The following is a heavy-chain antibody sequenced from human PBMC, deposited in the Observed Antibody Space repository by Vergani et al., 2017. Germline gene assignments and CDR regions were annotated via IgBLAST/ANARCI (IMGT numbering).Heavy chain of an antibody. V-gene: IGHV3-23*01. D-gene: IGHD3-10*01. CDR1: GYSISSGYY. Sequence: VQLQESGPGLVKPSETLSLTCTVSGYSISSGYYWGWIRQPPGKGLEWVSAISGSGGSTYYADSVKGRFTISRDNSKNTLYLQMNSLRAEDTAVYYCAKLLLWFGELLGYYYYGMDVWGQGTTVTVSS. CDR2: ISGSGGST. J-gene: IGHJ6*02. CDR3: AKLLLWFGELLGYYYYGMDV.